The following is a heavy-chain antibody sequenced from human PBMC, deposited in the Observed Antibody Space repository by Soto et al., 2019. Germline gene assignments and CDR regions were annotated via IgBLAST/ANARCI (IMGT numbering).Heavy chain of an antibody. D-gene: IGHD2-2*01. J-gene: IGHJ6*03. V-gene: IGHV4-39*01. Sequence: SETLSLTCTVSGGSISSSSCYWGWIRQPPGKRQEWIGSIYYSGSTYYNPSLKCLVTISVDTSKNQFSLKLSSVTAADTAVYYCAYNFPIVVVPAAIIYYYYYMDVWGKGTTVTVSS. CDR3: AYNFPIVVVPAAIIYYYYYMDV. CDR1: GGSISSSSCY. CDR2: IYYSGST.